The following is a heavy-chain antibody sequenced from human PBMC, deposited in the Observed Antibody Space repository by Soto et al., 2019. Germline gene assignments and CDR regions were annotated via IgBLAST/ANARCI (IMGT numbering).Heavy chain of an antibody. V-gene: IGHV3-30*18. CDR2: ISYDGSNK. Sequence: QVQLVESGGGVVQPGRSLRLSCAASGFTFSSYGMHWVRQAPGKGLEWVAVISYDGSNKYYADSVKGRFTISRDNSKNTLYLQMNSLRAEDTAVYYCAKGEGDWFDPWGQGTLVTVSS. J-gene: IGHJ5*02. CDR3: AKGEGDWFDP. CDR1: GFTFSSYG.